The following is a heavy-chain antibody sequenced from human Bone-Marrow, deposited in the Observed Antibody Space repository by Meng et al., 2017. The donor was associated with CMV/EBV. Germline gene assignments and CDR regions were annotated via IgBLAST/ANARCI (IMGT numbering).Heavy chain of an antibody. CDR2: INHSGST. CDR1: GGSFSGYY. J-gene: IGHJ4*02. Sequence: ESLKISCAVYGGSFSGYYWSWIRQPPGKGLEWIGEINHSGSTNYNPSLKSRVTISVDTSKNQFSLKLSSVTAADTAVYYCARDRIVGATLDYWGQGTLVTVSS. V-gene: IGHV4-34*01. CDR3: ARDRIVGATLDY. D-gene: IGHD1-26*01.